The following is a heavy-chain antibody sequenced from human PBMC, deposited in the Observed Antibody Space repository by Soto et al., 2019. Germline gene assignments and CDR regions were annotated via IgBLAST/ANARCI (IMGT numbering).Heavy chain of an antibody. CDR2: IYPGDSDT. J-gene: IGHJ3*02. Sequence: GESLKISCKGSGYSFTNYWIAWVRQMPGKGLEWMGIIYPGDSDTRYSPSFQGQVSISADKSISTAYLQWSSLKASDTAMYYCARHPPTYYDILTGSDDAFDIWGRGTVVTVSS. CDR3: ARHPPTYYDILTGSDDAFDI. CDR1: GYSFTNYW. D-gene: IGHD3-9*01. V-gene: IGHV5-51*01.